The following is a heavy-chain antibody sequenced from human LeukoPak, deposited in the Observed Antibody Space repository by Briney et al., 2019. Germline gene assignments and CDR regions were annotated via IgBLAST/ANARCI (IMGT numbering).Heavy chain of an antibody. CDR3: ARGFPEEFDN. CDR2: ISNNGAAT. J-gene: IGHJ4*02. V-gene: IGHV3-64*01. Sequence: GGSLRLSCAASGFTFSNYAMNWVRQAPGKGLEFASGISNNGAATYYANSVKGRFTISRDNSKNTLYLRMDSLRTEDMAIYYCARGFPEEFDNWGQGTLVTVSS. CDR1: GFTFSNYA. D-gene: IGHD1-14*01.